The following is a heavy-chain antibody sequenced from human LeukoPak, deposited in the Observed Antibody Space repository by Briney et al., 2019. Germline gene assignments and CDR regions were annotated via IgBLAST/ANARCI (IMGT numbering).Heavy chain of an antibody. D-gene: IGHD4-17*01. CDR2: INHSGST. J-gene: IGHJ6*03. CDR3: ARGWSKDVRLRPGRYYMDV. CDR1: GGSFSGYY. Sequence: SETLSLTCAVYGGSFSGYYWSWIRQPPGKGLEWIGEINHSGSTSYNPSLKSRVTISVDTSKNQFSLKLSSVTAADTAVYYCARGWSKDVRLRPGRYYMDVWGKGTTVTVSS. V-gene: IGHV4-34*01.